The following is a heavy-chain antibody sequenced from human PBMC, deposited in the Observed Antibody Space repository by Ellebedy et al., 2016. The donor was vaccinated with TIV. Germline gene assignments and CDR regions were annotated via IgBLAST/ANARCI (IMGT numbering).Heavy chain of an antibody. Sequence: SETLSLTCTVSGGSISSDYWSWIRQTPGKGLEYIGQIYYSGSADYNPSLKSRVTMSQDTSKNHFSLNVTSVTAADTAVYYCARDPSNWFDPWGQGILVTVSS. CDR3: ARDPSNWFDP. CDR1: GGSISSDY. V-gene: IGHV4-59*12. CDR2: IYYSGSA. J-gene: IGHJ5*02.